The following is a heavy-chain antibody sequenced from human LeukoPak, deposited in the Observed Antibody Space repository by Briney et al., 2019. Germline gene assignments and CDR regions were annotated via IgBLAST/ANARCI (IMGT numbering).Heavy chain of an antibody. Sequence: GGSLRLSCAASGFIFSTSDMHWLRQAPGKGLEWVAHVASDGRNKNYADSVQGRFTGSRDNSKNTVYLQMNSLRADDTAVYYCARGPLHGAFDYWGQGTLVTVSS. CDR2: VASDGRNK. CDR1: GFIFSTSD. J-gene: IGHJ4*02. CDR3: ARGPLHGAFDY. V-gene: IGHV3-30*03. D-gene: IGHD4-17*01.